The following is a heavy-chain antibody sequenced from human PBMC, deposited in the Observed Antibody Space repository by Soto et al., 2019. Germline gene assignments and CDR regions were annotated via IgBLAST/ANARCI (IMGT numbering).Heavy chain of an antibody. D-gene: IGHD2-2*01. V-gene: IGHV3-30-3*01. Sequence: GGSLRLSCAASGFTFSSYAMHWVRQAPGKGLEWVAVISYDGSNKYYADSVKGRFTISRDNSKNTLYLQMNSLRAEDTAVYYCASLGYCSSTSCYGSGDYYFDYWGQGTLVTVSS. CDR3: ASLGYCSSTSCYGSGDYYFDY. J-gene: IGHJ4*02. CDR1: GFTFSSYA. CDR2: ISYDGSNK.